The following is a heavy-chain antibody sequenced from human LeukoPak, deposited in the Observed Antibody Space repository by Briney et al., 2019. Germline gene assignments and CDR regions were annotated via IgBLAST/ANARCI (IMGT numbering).Heavy chain of an antibody. Sequence: GGALGLSCATSGFTFSSYSMSWVRQAPGKGLEWISYISSSGSTIYYAASVKGRFIISRDNARKSVSLQMNSLRDEDTAVYYCARTTVFDYWGQGTLVTVSS. CDR2: ISSSGSTI. CDR3: ARTTVFDY. V-gene: IGHV3-48*02. J-gene: IGHJ4*02. D-gene: IGHD1-14*01. CDR1: GFTFSSYS.